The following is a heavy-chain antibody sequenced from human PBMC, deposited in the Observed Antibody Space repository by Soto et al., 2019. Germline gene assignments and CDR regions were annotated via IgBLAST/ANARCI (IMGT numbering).Heavy chain of an antibody. Sequence: PSETLSLTCAVYGGSFSGYYWSWIRQPPGKGLEWIGEINHSGSTNYNPSLKSRVTISVDTSKNQFSLKLSSVTAADTAVYYCARGSVPAAISGYYYYYGMDVWGQGTTVTVSS. CDR1: GGSFSGYY. D-gene: IGHD2-2*02. V-gene: IGHV4-34*01. CDR2: INHSGST. CDR3: ARGSVPAAISGYYYYYGMDV. J-gene: IGHJ6*02.